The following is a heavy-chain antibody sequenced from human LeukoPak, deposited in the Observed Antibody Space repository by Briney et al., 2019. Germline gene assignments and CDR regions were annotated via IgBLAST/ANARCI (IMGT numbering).Heavy chain of an antibody. CDR1: GGSISSYY. D-gene: IGHD3-9*01. J-gene: IGHJ6*03. CDR3: ARDRFYDILTGPTYYYMDV. CDR2: IYTSGST. V-gene: IGHV4-4*07. Sequence: PSETLSLTCTDSGGSISSYYWSWIRQPAGKGLEWIGRIYTSGSTNYNPSLKSRVTMSVDTSKNQFSLKLSSVTAADTAVYYCARDRFYDILTGPTYYYMDVWGKGTTVTVSS.